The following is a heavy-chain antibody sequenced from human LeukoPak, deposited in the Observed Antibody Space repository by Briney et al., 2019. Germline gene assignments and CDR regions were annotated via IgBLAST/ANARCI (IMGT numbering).Heavy chain of an antibody. CDR1: GFTFSSYA. D-gene: IGHD2-15*01. CDR2: ISGSGGST. J-gene: IGHJ4*02. Sequence: PGGSLRLSCAASGFTFSSYAMSWVRQAPGKGLEWVSAISGSGGSTYYADSVKGRFTISRDNSKNTLYLQMNSLRAEDTAVYYCAKDRHCSGGSCYQRARAYYFDYWGQGTLVTVSS. V-gene: IGHV3-23*01. CDR3: AKDRHCSGGSCYQRARAYYFDY.